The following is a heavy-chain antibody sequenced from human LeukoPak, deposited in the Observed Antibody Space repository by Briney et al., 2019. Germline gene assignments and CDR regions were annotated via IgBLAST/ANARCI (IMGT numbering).Heavy chain of an antibody. CDR2: ISGSGGST. Sequence: QSGGSLRLSCAASGFTFSSYAMSWVRQAPGKGLEWVSAISGSGGSTYYADSVKGRFTISRDNPKNTLYLQMNSLRAGDTAVYYCAKTDTAMVVDAFDIWGQGTMVTVSS. V-gene: IGHV3-23*01. CDR3: AKTDTAMVVDAFDI. J-gene: IGHJ3*02. CDR1: GFTFSSYA. D-gene: IGHD5-18*01.